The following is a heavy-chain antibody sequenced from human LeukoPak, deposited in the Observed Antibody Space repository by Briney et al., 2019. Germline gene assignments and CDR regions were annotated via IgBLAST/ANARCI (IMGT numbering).Heavy chain of an antibody. J-gene: IGHJ4*01. V-gene: IGHV4-61*01. CDR1: GGSVSSGSYY. CDR3: ARAPYFDNLTGYYERPWFFVY. CDR2: VYYTGRT. D-gene: IGHD3-9*01. Sequence: PSETLSLTCTVSGGSVSSGSYYCSWIRQPPGKGLEWIGFVYYTGRTNYNPSLKRRVTMSVYPSKTLFSLRLRSVPAADTAVYYCARAPYFDNLTGYYERPWFFVYWGHRGMVTVAS.